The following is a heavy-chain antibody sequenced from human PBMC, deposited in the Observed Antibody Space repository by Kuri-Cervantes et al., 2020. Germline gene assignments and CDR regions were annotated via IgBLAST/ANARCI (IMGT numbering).Heavy chain of an antibody. V-gene: IGHV4-31*03. CDR3: ARDDAYYDSSGYPHDAFDI. CDR1: GGSISSGGYY. Sequence: SDTLSLTCTVSGGSISSGGYYWSWIRQHPGKGLEWIGYIYYSGSTYYNPSLKSRVTISVDTSKNQFSLKLSSVTAADTAVYYCARDDAYYDSSGYPHDAFDIWGQGTMVTVSS. J-gene: IGHJ3*02. D-gene: IGHD3-22*01. CDR2: IYYSGST.